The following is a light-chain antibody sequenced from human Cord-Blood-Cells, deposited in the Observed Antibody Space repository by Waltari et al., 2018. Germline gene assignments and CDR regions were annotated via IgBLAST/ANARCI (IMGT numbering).Light chain of an antibody. CDR1: QSNSSW. CDR3: QQYNSYWT. V-gene: IGKV1-5*03. CDR2: KAS. J-gene: IGKJ1*01. Sequence: DIQMTQSPSTLSASVGDRFTITCRASQSNSSWLAWYQQKPGKAPKLLIYKASSLESGVPSRFSGSGSGTEFTLTISSLQPDDFATYYCQQYNSYWTFGQGTKVEIK.